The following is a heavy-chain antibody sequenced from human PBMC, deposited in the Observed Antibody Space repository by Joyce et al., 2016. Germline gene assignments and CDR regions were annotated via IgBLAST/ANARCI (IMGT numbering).Heavy chain of an antibody. CDR1: GETFTGYY. D-gene: IGHD6-19*01. Sequence: QVQLQQWGAGLLKPSETLSLTCAVYGETFTGYYWNWIRQPPGKGLEWIGEINDSGTTNYNPSLKSRLTLSVDTSKNQFSLRLTSVTAADTAVYYCARGQWLITYYFDFWGQGTLVTVSS. CDR2: INDSGTT. J-gene: IGHJ4*02. V-gene: IGHV4-34*01. CDR3: ARGQWLITYYFDF.